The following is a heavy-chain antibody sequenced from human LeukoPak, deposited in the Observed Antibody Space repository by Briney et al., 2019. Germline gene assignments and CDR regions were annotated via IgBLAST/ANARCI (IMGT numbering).Heavy chain of an antibody. CDR3: ARDDQSGFYGMDV. Sequence: SETLSLTCTVSGGSIDSYYWSWIRQSPGKGLEWLGEIYYSGRTNYNSSLKSRVTISLDTSKNQFSLRLRSVTATDTAVYYCARDDQSGFYGMDVWGQGTTVTVSS. CDR2: IYYSGRT. J-gene: IGHJ6*02. D-gene: IGHD2-2*01. V-gene: IGHV4-59*01. CDR1: GGSIDSYY.